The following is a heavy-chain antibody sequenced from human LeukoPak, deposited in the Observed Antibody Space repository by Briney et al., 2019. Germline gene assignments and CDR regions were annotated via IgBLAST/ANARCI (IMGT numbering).Heavy chain of an antibody. CDR2: IYTSGST. V-gene: IGHV4-4*07. J-gene: IGHJ4*02. CDR3: AREVLGAAMGGYYFDY. CDR1: GGSISSYY. D-gene: IGHD2-2*01. Sequence: PSETLSLTCTVSGGSISSYYWSWIRQPAGKGLEWIGRIYTSGSTNYNPSLKSRVTMSLDTSKNQFSLKLSSVTAADTAVYYCAREVLGAAMGGYYFDYWGQGTLVTVSS.